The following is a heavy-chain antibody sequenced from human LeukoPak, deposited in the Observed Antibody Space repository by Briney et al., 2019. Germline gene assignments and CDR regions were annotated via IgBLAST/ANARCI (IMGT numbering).Heavy chain of an antibody. D-gene: IGHD5-24*01. CDR1: GGTFSSYA. J-gene: IGHJ5*02. Sequence: ASVKVSCKASGGTFSSYAISWVRQAPGQGLEWMGWINPNSGGTNYAQKFQGRVTMTRDTSISTAYMELSRLRSDDTAVYYCARRDGYNFNWFDPWGQGTLVTVSS. V-gene: IGHV1-2*02. CDR2: INPNSGGT. CDR3: ARRDGYNFNWFDP.